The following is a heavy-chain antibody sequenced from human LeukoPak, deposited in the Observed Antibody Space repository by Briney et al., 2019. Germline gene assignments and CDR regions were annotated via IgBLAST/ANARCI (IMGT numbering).Heavy chain of an antibody. CDR2: INPNSGGT. V-gene: IGHV1-2*02. D-gene: IGHD6-19*01. CDR3: ASSPGYSSGWLHFDY. Sequence: ASVKVSCKASGYTFTGYYMHWVRQAPGQGLEWMGWINPNSGGTNYAQKFQGRVTMTRDTSISTAYMELSRLRSDDTAVYYCASSPGYSSGWLHFDYWGQGTLVTVSS. CDR1: GYTFTGYY. J-gene: IGHJ4*02.